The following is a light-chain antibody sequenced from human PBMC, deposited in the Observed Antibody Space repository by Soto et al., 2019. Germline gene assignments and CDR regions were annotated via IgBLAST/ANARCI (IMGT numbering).Light chain of an antibody. CDR1: TSDVGGYSY. V-gene: IGLV2-11*01. J-gene: IGLJ1*01. Sequence: VLTEPRSVSWSPGQSVTISCTGTTSDVGGYSYVSWYQHHPGKAPKLMIYDVNKRPSAVPDRFSGSKSGSTASLTISGLQAEDEADYYCCSYAGSYTHYVFGTGTKVTVL. CDR3: CSYAGSYTHYV. CDR2: DVN.